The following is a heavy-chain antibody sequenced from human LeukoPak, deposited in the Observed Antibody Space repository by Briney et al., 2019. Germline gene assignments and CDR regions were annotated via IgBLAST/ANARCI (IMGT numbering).Heavy chain of an antibody. V-gene: IGHV4-4*07. Sequence: SETLSLTCTVSGGSISSYYWSWIRQPAGKGLEWIGRIYTSGSTNYNPSLKSRVTMSVDTSKNQFSLKLSSVTAADTAVYYCARVASGTSSFDYYYYMDVWGKGTTVTVSS. CDR3: ARVASGTSSFDYYYYMDV. CDR2: IYTSGST. D-gene: IGHD1-26*01. J-gene: IGHJ6*03. CDR1: GGSISSYY.